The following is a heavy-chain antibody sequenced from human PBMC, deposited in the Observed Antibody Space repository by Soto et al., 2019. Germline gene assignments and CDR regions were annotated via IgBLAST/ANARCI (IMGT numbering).Heavy chain of an antibody. CDR2: ISGRSAVP. CDR3: ARTGYDRSGYFVEYYFDY. D-gene: IGHD3-22*01. Sequence: EGQLLQSGGDLVQPGGSLRLSCAGSGLTLRSYAMTWIRQTPEKGLEWVSTISGRSAVPSYADFVNGRFTVSRDNSKNTLYLQMNSLREEDTAVYYCARTGYDRSGYFVEYYFDYWGQGTLVTVSS. CDR1: GLTLRSYA. V-gene: IGHV3-23*01. J-gene: IGHJ4*02.